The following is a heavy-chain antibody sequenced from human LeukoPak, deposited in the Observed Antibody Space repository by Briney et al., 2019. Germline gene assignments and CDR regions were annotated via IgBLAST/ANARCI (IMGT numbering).Heavy chain of an antibody. CDR1: GFTFSSYW. Sequence: GGSLRLSCAASGFTFSSYWMNWVRQAPGKGLVWVSRIASDGSSTTYADSVKGRFSISRDNAKNTLYLQMNSLRVEDTAVYYCARGWPHGNDYWGQGTLVTVSS. V-gene: IGHV3-74*01. CDR3: ARGWPHGNDY. CDR2: IASDGSST. D-gene: IGHD4-23*01. J-gene: IGHJ4*02.